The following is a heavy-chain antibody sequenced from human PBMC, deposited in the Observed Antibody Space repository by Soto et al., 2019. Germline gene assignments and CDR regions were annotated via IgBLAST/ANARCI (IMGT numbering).Heavy chain of an antibody. CDR3: ARQALD. J-gene: IGHJ4*02. Sequence: QVQLQESGPGLVKPSETLSLTCTVSGGSISDYYWSWFRQAPGKGLDWIGYVYYSGSTNYNPSLRSRVPRSVDTSKTQFSLRLSSVTAAAAAVYYWARQALDWGQGTLVTVSS. CDR2: VYYSGST. V-gene: IGHV4-59*08. CDR1: GGSISDYY.